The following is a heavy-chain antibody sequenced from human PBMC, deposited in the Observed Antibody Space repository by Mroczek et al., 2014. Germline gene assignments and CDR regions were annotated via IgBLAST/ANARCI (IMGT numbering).Heavy chain of an antibody. J-gene: IGHJ1*01. V-gene: IGHV3-30-3*01. D-gene: IGHD2-21*02. CDR1: GFTFSSYA. Sequence: QVQLVESGGGVVQPGRSLRLSCAASGFTFSSYAMHWVRQAPGKGLEWVAVISYDGSNNLRRLVKGRFTISRDNSKNTLYLQMNSLRAEDTAVYYCARALDDLHPPFQHWGQGTLGHRL. CDR2: ISYDGSN. CDR3: ARALDDLHPPFQH.